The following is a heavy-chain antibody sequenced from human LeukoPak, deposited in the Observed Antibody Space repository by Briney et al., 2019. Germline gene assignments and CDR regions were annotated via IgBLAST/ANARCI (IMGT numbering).Heavy chain of an antibody. Sequence: GGSLRLSCAASGFTFSSYSMNWVRQAPGKGLEWVSSISSSSYIHYADSMEGRFTISRDTAKNSLYLQMNSLRAEDTAVYYCARDMYGDYSFDYRGQGTLVTVSS. CDR3: ARDMYGDYSFDY. V-gene: IGHV3-21*01. CDR2: ISSSSYI. CDR1: GFTFSSYS. J-gene: IGHJ4*02. D-gene: IGHD4-17*01.